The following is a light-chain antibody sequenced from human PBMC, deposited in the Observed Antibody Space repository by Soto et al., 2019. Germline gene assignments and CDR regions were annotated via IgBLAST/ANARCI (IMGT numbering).Light chain of an antibody. CDR1: SSDVGGYNY. Sequence: HFALTQPPSASGSPGQSVTISWTGTSSDVGGYNYVSWYQQHPGKAPKLMIYEVTKRPSGVPDRFSGSKSGNTASLTVSGLQAEDEADYYCNSYAGSFNWVFGGGTKLTVL. CDR3: NSYAGSFNWV. V-gene: IGLV2-8*01. J-gene: IGLJ3*02. CDR2: EVT.